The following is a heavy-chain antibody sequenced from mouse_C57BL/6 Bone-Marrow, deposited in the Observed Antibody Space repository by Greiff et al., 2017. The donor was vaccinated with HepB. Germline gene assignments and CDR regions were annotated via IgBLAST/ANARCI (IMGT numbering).Heavy chain of an antibody. CDR2: IFPGNSDT. D-gene: IGHD2-2*01. V-gene: IGHV1-5*01. CDR1: GYTFTSYW. CDR3: TRWWLRRSFAY. J-gene: IGHJ3*01. Sequence: EVQLQQSGSVLARPGASVKMSCKTSGYTFTSYWMHWVKHRPGQGLEWIGAIFPGNSDTSYNQKFKGKAKLTAVTSASTAYMELSSLTNEDSAVYYCTRWWLRRSFAYWGQGTLVTVAA.